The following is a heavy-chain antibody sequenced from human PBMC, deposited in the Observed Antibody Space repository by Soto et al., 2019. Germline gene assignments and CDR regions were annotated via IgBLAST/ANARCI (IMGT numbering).Heavy chain of an antibody. D-gene: IGHD6-13*01. CDR1: GGTFSSYT. CDR2: IIPILGIA. Sequence: QVQLVQSGAEVKKPGSSVKVFCKASGGTFSSYTISWVRQAPGHGLEWMGRIIPILGIANYAQKFQGRVTITADKSTSTAYMELSSLRSEDTAVFYCARGSGYSSSWYSYYFDYWGQGTLVTVSS. CDR3: ARGSGYSSSWYSYYFDY. V-gene: IGHV1-69*02. J-gene: IGHJ4*02.